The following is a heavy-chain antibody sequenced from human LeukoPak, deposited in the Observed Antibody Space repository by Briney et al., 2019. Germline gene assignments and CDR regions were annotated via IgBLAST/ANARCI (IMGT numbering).Heavy chain of an antibody. CDR1: GFTFDDYT. J-gene: IGHJ4*02. Sequence: GGSLRLSCAISGFTFDDYTIHWVRQAPGKGMEWVSPITWDGARTYYADSVKGRFTISRDNSKNSLYLQMHSLRTEDTALYFCAKETTMIVGGQYFDYWGQGTLVTVSS. D-gene: IGHD3-22*01. CDR2: ITWDGART. CDR3: AKETTMIVGGQYFDY. V-gene: IGHV3-43*01.